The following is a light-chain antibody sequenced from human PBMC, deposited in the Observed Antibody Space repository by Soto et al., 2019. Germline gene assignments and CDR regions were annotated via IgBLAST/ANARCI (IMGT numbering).Light chain of an antibody. V-gene: IGKV3-11*01. CDR3: QHRSNWPPFT. Sequence: EIVLTQSPATLSLSPGERATLSCRASQSVSSYLVWYQQKPGQAPRLLIYDASTRATGIPARFSGSGSGTDFTLTISSLEPEYFAVYYCQHRSNWPPFTFGPGTKVDIK. CDR1: QSVSSY. CDR2: DAS. J-gene: IGKJ3*01.